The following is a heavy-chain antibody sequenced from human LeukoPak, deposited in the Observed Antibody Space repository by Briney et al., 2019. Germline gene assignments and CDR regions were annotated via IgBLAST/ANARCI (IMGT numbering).Heavy chain of an antibody. J-gene: IGHJ4*02. CDR1: GFTFSRYA. CDR3: ARRSGSSSTPFDY. V-gene: IGHV3-23*01. D-gene: IGHD1-26*01. CDR2: ISDSSSTT. Sequence: PGGCLRLFCAAAGFTFSRYAVSWVRQAAGRWLGCVLGISDSSSTTYHADYVKSRFTTSRDNSKNTLYLQMNSLRAEDTAVYYCARRSGSSSTPFDYWGQGTLVTVSS.